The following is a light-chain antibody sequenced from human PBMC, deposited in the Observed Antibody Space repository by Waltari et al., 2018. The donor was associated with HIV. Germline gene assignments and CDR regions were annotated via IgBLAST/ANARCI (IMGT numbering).Light chain of an antibody. V-gene: IGKV1-39*01. CDR1: QNISTF. CDR2: GAS. Sequence: DIQMTQSPSSLSASVGDGVTITCRSSQNISTFLNWYQQKPGKAPKLLSFGASSLQSGVPSRFSGSGSGTDFTLTISSLQPEDFATHYCQQSYSPPRTFGQGTKVEIK. CDR3: QQSYSPPRT. J-gene: IGKJ2*01.